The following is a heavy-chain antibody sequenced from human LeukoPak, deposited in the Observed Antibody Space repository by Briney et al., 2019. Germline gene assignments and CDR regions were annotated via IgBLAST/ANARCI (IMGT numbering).Heavy chain of an antibody. V-gene: IGHV4-30-2*01. J-gene: IGHJ5*02. CDR2: IYHSGST. CDR3: ARVGYDILTGYRFDP. D-gene: IGHD3-9*01. Sequence: SETLSLTCAVSGGSISSGGYSWSWIRQPPGKGVEWIGYIYHSGSTYYNPSLKSRVTISVDRSKNQFSLKLSSVTAADTAVYCARVGYDILTGYRFDPWGQGTLVTVSS. CDR1: GGSISSGGYS.